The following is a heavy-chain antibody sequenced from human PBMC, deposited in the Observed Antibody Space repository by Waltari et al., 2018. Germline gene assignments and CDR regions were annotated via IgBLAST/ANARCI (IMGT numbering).Heavy chain of an antibody. CDR3: ARSRTGGGDLQYYFDY. V-gene: IGHV4-38-2*01. CDR1: GYSISSGYY. CDR2: IYHSGST. D-gene: IGHD2-21*01. Sequence: QVQLQESGPGLVKPSETLSLTCAVSGYSISSGYYWGWIRQPPGKGLEWIGSIYHSGSTYYNPSLKSRVTISVATSKNQFSLKLSSVTAADTAVYYCARSRTGGGDLQYYFDYWGQGTLVTVSS. J-gene: IGHJ4*02.